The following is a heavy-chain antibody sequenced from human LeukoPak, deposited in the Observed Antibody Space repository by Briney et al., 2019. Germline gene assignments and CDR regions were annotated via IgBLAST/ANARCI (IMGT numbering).Heavy chain of an antibody. D-gene: IGHD4-23*01. V-gene: IGHV3-74*01. CDR1: GFTFSSSW. CDR2: INSVGSGT. J-gene: IGHJ4*02. Sequence: GGSLRLSCAASGFTFSSSWMHWVRQAPGKGLVWVSRINSVGSGTIYADSVRGRFTISRDNAKNTLYLQMNSLRTDDTAVYYCARAGGDSAFDYWGQGSLATVSS. CDR3: ARAGGDSAFDY.